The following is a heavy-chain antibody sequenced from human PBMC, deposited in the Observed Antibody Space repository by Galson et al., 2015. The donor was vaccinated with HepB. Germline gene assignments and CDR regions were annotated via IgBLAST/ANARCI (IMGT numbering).Heavy chain of an antibody. J-gene: IGHJ4*02. D-gene: IGHD4-23*01. Sequence: SLRLSCAASGFTFSSYGMHWVRRAPGKGLEWVADISFDGINKYYVDSVKGRFTISRDNSNDTLYLQMNSLKVEDTAVYYCAKNRYGGNSPLDHWGQGTLVTVSS. CDR3: AKNRYGGNSPLDH. V-gene: IGHV3-30*18. CDR2: ISFDGINK. CDR1: GFTFSSYG.